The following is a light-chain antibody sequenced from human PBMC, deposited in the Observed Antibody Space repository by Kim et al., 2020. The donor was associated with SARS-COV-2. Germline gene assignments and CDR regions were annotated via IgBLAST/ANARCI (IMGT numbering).Light chain of an antibody. CDR2: YSD. V-gene: IGLV1-44*01. J-gene: IGLJ1*01. CDR3: AAWDDSLNGLV. Sequence: GQGVTISCSGSRSNIGSNTVNWYQQLPGTAPKLLIYYSDQRPSGVPDRFSGSKSGTSASLAISGLQSEDEADYYCAAWDDSLNGLVFGTGTKVTVL. CDR1: RSNIGSNT.